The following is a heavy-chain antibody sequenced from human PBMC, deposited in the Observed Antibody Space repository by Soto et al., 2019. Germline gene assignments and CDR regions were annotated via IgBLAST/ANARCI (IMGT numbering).Heavy chain of an antibody. CDR2: MNPNSGNT. CDR1: GYTFTSYD. CDR3: ARSYISSPYCFDP. V-gene: IGHV1-8*01. Sequence: ASVKVSCKASGYTFTSYDINWVRQATGQGLEWMGWMNPNSGNTGYAQKFQGRVTMTRNTSISTAYMELSSLRSEDTAMYYCARSYISSPYCFDPRGQGTLVTVSS. D-gene: IGHD6-6*01. J-gene: IGHJ5*02.